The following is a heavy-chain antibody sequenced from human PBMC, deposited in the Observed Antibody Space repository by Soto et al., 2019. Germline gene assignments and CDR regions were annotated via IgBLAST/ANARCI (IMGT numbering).Heavy chain of an antibody. CDR2: IIPIFGTA. Sequence: QVQLVQSGAEVKKPGSSVKVSCKASGGTFSSYAISWVRQAPGQGLEWMGGIIPIFGTANYAQKFQGRVTITADKPTSKSNMELSSLRSEDTAVYYFARDPRGGEGRYGMLFWGQATTVTDSS. CDR1: GGTFSSYA. CDR3: ARDPRGGEGRYGMLF. D-gene: IGHD3-10*01. J-gene: IGHJ6*02. V-gene: IGHV1-69*06.